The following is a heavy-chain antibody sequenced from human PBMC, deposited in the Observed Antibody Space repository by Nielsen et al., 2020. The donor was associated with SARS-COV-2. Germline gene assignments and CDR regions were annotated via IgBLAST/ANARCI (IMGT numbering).Heavy chain of an antibody. CDR1: GFTFSSYS. V-gene: IGHV3-21*01. D-gene: IGHD3-10*01. Sequence: ESLKISCSASGFTFSSYSLNWVRQAPGKGLEWPSSIRSSSTYIYTADSLRGRFTISRDNAKNSLYLQMDSLRAEDTAVYYCARGSYSSGEIDYWGQGTLVTVSS. J-gene: IGHJ4*02. CDR3: ARGSYSSGEIDY. CDR2: IRSSSTYI.